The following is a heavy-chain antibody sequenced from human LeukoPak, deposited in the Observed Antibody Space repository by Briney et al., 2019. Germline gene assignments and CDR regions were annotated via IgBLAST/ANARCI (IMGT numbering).Heavy chain of an antibody. CDR2: ISGSGGST. D-gene: IGHD3-10*01. CDR3: AKALMVRGVMAY. CDR1: GFTFSSYA. Sequence: GGSLRLSCAASGFTFSSYAMSWVRQAPGQGLEWVSAISGSGGSTYYADSVKGRFTISRDNSKNTLYLQMNSLRAEDTAVYYCAKALMVRGVMAYWGQGTLVTVSS. V-gene: IGHV3-23*01. J-gene: IGHJ4*02.